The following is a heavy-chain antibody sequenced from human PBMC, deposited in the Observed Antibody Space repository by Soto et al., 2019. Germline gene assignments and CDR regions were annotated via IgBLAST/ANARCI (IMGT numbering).Heavy chain of an antibody. Sequence: ASVKVSCKASGYTFTSYGISWVRQAPGQGLEWMGWISAYNGNTNYAQKLQGRVTMTTDTSTSTAYMELSRLRSDDTAVYYCARVESDSSGYYYFDYWGQGTLVTVSS. V-gene: IGHV1-18*01. J-gene: IGHJ4*02. D-gene: IGHD3-22*01. CDR3: ARVESDSSGYYYFDY. CDR2: ISAYNGNT. CDR1: GYTFTSYG.